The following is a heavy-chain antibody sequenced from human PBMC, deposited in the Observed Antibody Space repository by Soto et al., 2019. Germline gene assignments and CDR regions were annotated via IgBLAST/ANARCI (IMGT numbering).Heavy chain of an antibody. V-gene: IGHV4-59*01. CDR1: GGSISSYY. J-gene: IGHJ6*02. CDR3: AAGRITIFGVDYYYYYGMDV. CDR2: IYYSGST. Sequence: SETLSLTCTVSGGSISSYYWSWIRQPPGKGLEWIGYIYYSGSTNYNPSLKSRVTISVDTSKNQFSLKLSSVTAADTAVYYCAAGRITIFGVDYYYYYGMDVWGQGTTVTVSS. D-gene: IGHD3-3*01.